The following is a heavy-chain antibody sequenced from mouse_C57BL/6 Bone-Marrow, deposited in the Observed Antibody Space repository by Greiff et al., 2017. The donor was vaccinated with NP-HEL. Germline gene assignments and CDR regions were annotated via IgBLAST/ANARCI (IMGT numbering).Heavy chain of an antibody. CDR1: GFNIKDDY. V-gene: IGHV14-4*01. CDR3: TTFASLYAMDY. Sequence: EVQLQQSGAELVRPGASVKLSCTASGFNIKDDYMHWVKQRPEQGLEWIGWIDPENGDTEYASKFQGKATITADTSSNTAYLQLSSLTSEDTAVYYCTTFASLYAMDYWGQGTSVTVSS. CDR2: IDPENGDT. J-gene: IGHJ4*01.